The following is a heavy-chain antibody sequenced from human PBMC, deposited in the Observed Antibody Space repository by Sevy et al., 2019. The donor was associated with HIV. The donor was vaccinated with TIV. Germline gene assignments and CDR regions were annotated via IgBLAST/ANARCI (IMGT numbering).Heavy chain of an antibody. D-gene: IGHD6-13*01. V-gene: IGHV1-2*02. J-gene: IGHJ6*04. CDR3: ARVRYTSSWPGMDV. CDR1: GYTFTGYY. Sequence: ASVKVSCKASGYTFTGYYMHWVRQAPGQGLEWMGWINPNSGGTNFAQKFQGRVTMTRDTSISTAYMELSRLRSDDTAVYYCARVRYTSSWPGMDVWGKGTTVTVSS. CDR2: INPNSGGT.